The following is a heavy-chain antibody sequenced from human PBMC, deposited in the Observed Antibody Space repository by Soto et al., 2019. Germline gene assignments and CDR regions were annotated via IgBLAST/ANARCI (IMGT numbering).Heavy chain of an antibody. J-gene: IGHJ6*02. V-gene: IGHV4-31*03. CDR2: IYYSGST. Sequence: PSETLSLTCTVSGGSISSGGYYWSWIRQHPGKGLEWIGYIYYSGSTYYNPSLKSRVTISVDTSKNQFSLKLSSVTAADTAVYYCAREPDYYYGMDVWGQGTTVTVSS. CDR3: AREPDYYYGMDV. CDR1: GGSISSGGYY.